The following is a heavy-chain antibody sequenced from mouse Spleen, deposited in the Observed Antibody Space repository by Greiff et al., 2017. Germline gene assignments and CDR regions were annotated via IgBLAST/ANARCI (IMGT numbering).Heavy chain of an antibody. CDR1: GYTFTSYW. CDR2: IDPNSGGT. J-gene: IGHJ2*01. V-gene: IGHV1-72*01. Sequence: QVQLQQPGAELVKPGASVKLSCKASGYTFTSYWMHWVKQRPGRGLEWIGRIDPNSGGTKYNEKFKSKATLTVDKPSSTAYMQLSSLTSEDSAVYYCAREITTVVVGDYFDYWGQGTTLTVSS. CDR3: AREITTVVVGDYFDY. D-gene: IGHD1-1*01.